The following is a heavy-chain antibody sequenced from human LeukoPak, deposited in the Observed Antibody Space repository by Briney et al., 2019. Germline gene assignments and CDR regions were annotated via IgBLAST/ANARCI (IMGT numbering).Heavy chain of an antibody. CDR1: GFTFSSYE. CDR3: ARGGRLGIVVVPAALNWFDP. CDR2: ISSSGSTI. J-gene: IGHJ5*02. V-gene: IGHV3-48*03. D-gene: IGHD2-2*03. Sequence: GGSLRLSCAASGFTFSSYEMNWVRQAPGKGLEWVSYISSSGSTIYYADSVKGRFTISRDNAKNSLYLQMNSLRAEDTAVYYCARGGRLGIVVVPAALNWFDPWGQGTLVTVSS.